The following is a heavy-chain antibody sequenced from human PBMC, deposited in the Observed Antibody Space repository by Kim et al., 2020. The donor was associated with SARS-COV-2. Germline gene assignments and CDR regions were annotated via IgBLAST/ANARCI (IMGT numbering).Heavy chain of an antibody. CDR2: IYPGDSDT. V-gene: IGHV5-51*01. J-gene: IGHJ4*02. Sequence: GESLKISCKGSGYSFTSYWIGWVRQMPGKGLEWMGIIYPGDSDTRYSPSFQGQVTISADKSISTAYLQWSSLKASDTAMYYCARGATYYQLLSPFDYWGQGTLVTVSS. CDR3: ARGATYYQLLSPFDY. D-gene: IGHD2-2*01. CDR1: GYSFTSYW.